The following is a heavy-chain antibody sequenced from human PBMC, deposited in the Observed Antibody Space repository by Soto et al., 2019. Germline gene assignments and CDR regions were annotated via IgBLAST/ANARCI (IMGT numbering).Heavy chain of an antibody. CDR3: ASARHIGP. D-gene: IGHD2-21*01. CDR2: IKQDGSER. J-gene: IGHJ5*02. Sequence: GGSLSLSCAASGFTFGNYWMSWVRQAPGKGPEWVATIKQDGSERNYVDSVKGRFTISRDNAENSLYLQMNSLRVEDTGVYYCASARHIGPWGQGTLVTVSS. CDR1: GFTFGNYW. V-gene: IGHV3-7*01.